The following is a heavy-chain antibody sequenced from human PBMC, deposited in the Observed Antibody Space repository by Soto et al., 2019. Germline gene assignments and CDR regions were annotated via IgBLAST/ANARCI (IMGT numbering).Heavy chain of an antibody. Sequence: QVQLVESGGGVVQPGRSLRLSCAASGFTFSSYAMHWVRQAPGKGLERVAVISYDGSNKYYADSVKGRFTISRDNSKNTLYLQMNSLRAEDTAVYYCARSPQYYYDSSGYYSYWGQGTLVTVSS. CDR1: GFTFSSYA. CDR2: ISYDGSNK. D-gene: IGHD3-22*01. CDR3: ARSPQYYYDSSGYYSY. J-gene: IGHJ4*02. V-gene: IGHV3-30-3*01.